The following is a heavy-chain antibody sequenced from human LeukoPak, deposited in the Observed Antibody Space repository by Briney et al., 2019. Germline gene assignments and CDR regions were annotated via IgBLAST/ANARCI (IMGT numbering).Heavy chain of an antibody. CDR3: AKDLIPIRGGSGSFYYGMDV. Sequence: PGGSLRLSCAASGFTFSSYGMHWVRQAPGKGLEWVAVISYDGSNKYYADSVKGRFTISRDNSKSTLYLQMNSPRAEDTAVYYWAKDLIPIRGGSGSFYYGMDVWGQGTTVTVSS. V-gene: IGHV3-30*18. CDR2: ISYDGSNK. D-gene: IGHD3-10*01. CDR1: GFTFSSYG. J-gene: IGHJ6*02.